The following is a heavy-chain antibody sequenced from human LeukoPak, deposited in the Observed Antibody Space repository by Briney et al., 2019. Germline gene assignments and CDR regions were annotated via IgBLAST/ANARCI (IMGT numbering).Heavy chain of an antibody. CDR2: INHSGST. CDR3: ARGDAKYDPLDAFDI. CDR1: GGSFSGYY. D-gene: IGHD1-1*01. J-gene: IGHJ3*02. V-gene: IGHV4-34*01. Sequence: SETLSLTCAVYGGSFSGYYWSWIRQPPGKGLEWSGEINHSGSTNYNPSLKSRVTISVDTSKNQFSLKLSSVTAADTAVYYCARGDAKYDPLDAFDIWGQGTMVTVSS.